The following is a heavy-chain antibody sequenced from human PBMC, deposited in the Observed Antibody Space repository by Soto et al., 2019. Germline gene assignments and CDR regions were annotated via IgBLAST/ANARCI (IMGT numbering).Heavy chain of an antibody. D-gene: IGHD6-13*01. V-gene: IGHV4-59*01. CDR2: IYYSGST. CDR1: GGSISSYY. CDR3: ARSGDLGQQLIQGFDY. Sequence: PSETLSLTCTGSGGSISSYYWSWIRQPPGKGLEWIGDIYYSGSTNYNPSLKSRVTISVDTAKNHFSLKLSSVTAADTAVYYCARSGDLGQQLIQGFDYWGQGTLVTVSS. J-gene: IGHJ4*02.